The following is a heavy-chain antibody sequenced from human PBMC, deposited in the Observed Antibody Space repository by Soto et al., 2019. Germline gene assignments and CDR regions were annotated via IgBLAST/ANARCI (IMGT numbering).Heavy chain of an antibody. Sequence: PGGSLRLSCAASGFTFSNYSMNWVRQAPGKGLEWVSYISSSSSTIYYADSVKGRFTISRDNAKNSLYLQMNSLRDEDTAVYYCARESRFLEWLSLNWLDPWGQGTLVTVSS. D-gene: IGHD3-3*01. CDR1: GFTFSNYS. CDR2: ISSSSSTI. V-gene: IGHV3-48*02. CDR3: ARESRFLEWLSLNWLDP. J-gene: IGHJ5*02.